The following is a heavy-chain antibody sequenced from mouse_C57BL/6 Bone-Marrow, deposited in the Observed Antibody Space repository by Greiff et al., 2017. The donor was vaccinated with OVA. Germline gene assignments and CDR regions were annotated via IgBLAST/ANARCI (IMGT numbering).Heavy chain of an antibody. D-gene: IGHD1-1*01. J-gene: IGHJ4*01. V-gene: IGHV1-36*01. Sequence: EVQLQQPGAELVRPGPSVKISCKASGFTFNDYYMHWVKQSHGKSLEWIGLVYPYNGGTSYNQKFKGKATLTVDTSSSTAYMELNSLTSEDSAVYYCARMHYYGTHYWGQGTSVTVSS. CDR2: VYPYNGGT. CDR1: GFTFNDYY. CDR3: ARMHYYGTHY.